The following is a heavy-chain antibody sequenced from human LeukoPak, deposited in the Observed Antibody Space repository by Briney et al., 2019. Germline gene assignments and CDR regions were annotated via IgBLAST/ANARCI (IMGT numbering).Heavy chain of an antibody. D-gene: IGHD6-19*01. Sequence: SETLSLICAVYGGSFSGYYWSWIRQPPGKGLEWIGEINHSGSTNYNPSLKSRVTISVDTSKNQFSLKLSSVTAADTAVYYCARREQWLSYWGQGTLVTVSS. CDR3: ARREQWLSY. V-gene: IGHV4-34*01. CDR2: INHSGST. J-gene: IGHJ4*02. CDR1: GGSFSGYY.